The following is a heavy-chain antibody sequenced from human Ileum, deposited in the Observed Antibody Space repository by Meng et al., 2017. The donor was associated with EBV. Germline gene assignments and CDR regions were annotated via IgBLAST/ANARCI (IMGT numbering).Heavy chain of an antibody. CDR2: IYNSGST. CDR1: GGSISSSNYY. CDR3: ARGQKGYFDL. Sequence: QVHLTEPGPGLVTPSQTLSLTCTVAGGSISSSNYYWSWIRQPPGKGLEWSGHIYNSGSTYYNPSLKSRITISVDTSKNQFSLKLSSVTAADTAVYYCARGQKGYFDLWGRGTLVTVSS. V-gene: IGHV4-30-4*01. J-gene: IGHJ2*01.